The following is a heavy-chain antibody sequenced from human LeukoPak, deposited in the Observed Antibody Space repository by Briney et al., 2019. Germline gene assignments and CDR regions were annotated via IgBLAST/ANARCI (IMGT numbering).Heavy chain of an antibody. V-gene: IGHV4-61*02. CDR1: GDYISSGNFY. CDR3: ARDGTLRFYAFDI. D-gene: IGHD1-1*01. J-gene: IGHJ3*02. CDR2: IYTSGST. Sequence: PSETLSLTCTVSGDYISSGNFYWSWIRQPAGKGLEWIGRIYTSGSTNYNPSLKSRVTTSLDTSKNQFSLKLTSVTAADTAVYYCARDGTLRFYAFDIWGQGTMVTVSS.